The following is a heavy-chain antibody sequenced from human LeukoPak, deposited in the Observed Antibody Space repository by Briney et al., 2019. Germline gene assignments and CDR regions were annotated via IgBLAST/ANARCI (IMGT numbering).Heavy chain of an antibody. CDR3: AKDRLLNCRGDCYIFDY. J-gene: IGHJ4*02. D-gene: IGHD2-21*02. CDR2: INKDGSED. Sequence: GGSLRLSCAASGFTFNNYWMSWVRQAPGKGLEWVANINKDGSEDYYVDSVKGRFTISRDNAKNSLYLQMNSLRAEDTAMYYCAKDRLLNCRGDCYIFDYWGQGTVVTVSS. CDR1: GFTFNNYW. V-gene: IGHV3-7*01.